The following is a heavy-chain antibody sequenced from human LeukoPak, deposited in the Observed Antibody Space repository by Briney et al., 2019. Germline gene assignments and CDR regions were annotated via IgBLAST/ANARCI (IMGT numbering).Heavy chain of an antibody. J-gene: IGHJ4*02. CDR1: GFTFSSYE. Sequence: GGSLRLSCAASGFTFSSYEMNWVRQAPGKGLEWVSYISSSGSTIYYADSVKGRFTISRDNAKNSLYLQMNSLRAEDKAVYYCARGVYYDSSGYFGYWGQGTLVTVSS. V-gene: IGHV3-48*03. CDR2: ISSSGSTI. CDR3: ARGVYYDSSGYFGY. D-gene: IGHD3-22*01.